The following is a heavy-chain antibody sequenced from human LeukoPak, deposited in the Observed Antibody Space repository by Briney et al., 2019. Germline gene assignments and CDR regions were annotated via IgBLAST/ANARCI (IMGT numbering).Heavy chain of an antibody. CDR3: GASRQYVGAFDI. V-gene: IGHV3-48*03. Sequence: GGSLRLSCAASGFTFSSYELYWVRQAPGKGLEWISYISSSSTIIKYADSVRGRFTISREDARESLYLQMSSLRADDRAIYYCGASRQYVGAFDIWGQGTLVTVSS. J-gene: IGHJ3*02. CDR2: ISSSSTII. CDR1: GFTFSSYE. D-gene: IGHD3-16*01.